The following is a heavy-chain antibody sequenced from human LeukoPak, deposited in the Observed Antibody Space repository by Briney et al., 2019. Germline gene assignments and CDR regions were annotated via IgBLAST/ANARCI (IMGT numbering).Heavy chain of an antibody. D-gene: IGHD6-13*01. J-gene: IGHJ4*02. CDR1: GGSISSGGYY. Sequence: PSETLSLTCTVSGGSISSGGYYWSWIRQHPGKGLEWIGYIYYSGSTYYNPSLKSRVTISVDTSKNQFSLKLSSVTAADTAVYYCARHVKSSRVPGEVDYWGQGTLVTVSS. CDR3: ARHVKSSRVPGEVDY. V-gene: IGHV4-31*03. CDR2: IYYSGST.